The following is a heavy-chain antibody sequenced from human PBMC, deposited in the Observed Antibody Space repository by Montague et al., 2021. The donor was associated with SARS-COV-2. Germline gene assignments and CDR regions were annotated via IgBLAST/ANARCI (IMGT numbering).Heavy chain of an antibody. CDR2: ISSSGGGSTK. J-gene: IGHJ6*02. CDR1: GFIFSSYE. D-gene: IGHD2-21*01. CDR3: ARDRDWDDWCGMDV. V-gene: IGHV3-48*03. Sequence: SLRLSLSASGFIFSSYEMNWVRQAPGKGLEWISYISSSGGGSTKHYTDSVNGRFTISRDNAKNSLYLQMNSLRVEDTAIYYCARDRDWDDWCGMDVWGQGTTVTVSS.